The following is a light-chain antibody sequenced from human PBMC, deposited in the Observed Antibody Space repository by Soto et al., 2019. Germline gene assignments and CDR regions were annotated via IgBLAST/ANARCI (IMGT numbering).Light chain of an antibody. CDR2: GVK. J-gene: IGLJ1*01. CDR1: GRDIGAYDY. CDR3: SSYTTSYFYV. V-gene: IGLV2-14*01. Sequence: QSVLTQPASVSGSPGQSITISCTGSGRDIGAYDYVSWYQQHPGIAPKLLIYGVKNRPSGVSYRFSASKSAFTASLTISGLQAEDEARYYCSSYTTSYFYVFGPGTKVTVL.